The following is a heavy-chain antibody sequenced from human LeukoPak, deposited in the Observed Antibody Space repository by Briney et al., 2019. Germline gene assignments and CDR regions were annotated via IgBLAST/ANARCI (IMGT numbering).Heavy chain of an antibody. Sequence: SETLSLTRTVSGGSISSSSYYWGWSRQPPGKGLEWIGSIYYSGSTYYNPSLKSRVTISVDTSKNQFSLKLSSVTAADTAVYYCMEDYYYGMDVWGQGTTVTVSS. CDR1: GGSISSSSYY. CDR2: IYYSGST. J-gene: IGHJ6*02. CDR3: MEDYYYGMDV. D-gene: IGHD1-1*01. V-gene: IGHV4-39*01.